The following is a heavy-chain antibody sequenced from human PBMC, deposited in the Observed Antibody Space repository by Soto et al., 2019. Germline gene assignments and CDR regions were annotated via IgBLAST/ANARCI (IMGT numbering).Heavy chain of an antibody. CDR3: ASSYGSGYRAFDY. CDR1: GDTFSFYS. CDR2: INPILSMS. D-gene: IGHD3-10*01. J-gene: IGHJ4*02. V-gene: IGHV1-69*02. Sequence: QVQLVQSGAEVKKPGSSVRVSCKVSGDTFSFYSINWVRQAPGLGLEWMGRINPILSMSNYAQRFQGRVTVTADKSTSTAYMELRSLRSEDTAMYYCASSYGSGYRAFDYWGQGALVTVSS.